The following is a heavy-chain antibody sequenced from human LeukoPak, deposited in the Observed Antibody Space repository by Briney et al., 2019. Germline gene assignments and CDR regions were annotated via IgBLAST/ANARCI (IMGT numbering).Heavy chain of an antibody. V-gene: IGHV3-11*01. Sequence: GGSLRLSCAASGFTFSDYYMSWIRQAPGKGLEWVSYISSSGSTIYYADSVKGRFTISRDNAKNSLYLQMNSLRAEDTAVYYCASAREVLMVYAVDYWGQGTLVTVSS. CDR3: ASAREVLMVYAVDY. CDR1: GFTFSDYY. J-gene: IGHJ4*02. CDR2: ISSSGSTI. D-gene: IGHD2-8*01.